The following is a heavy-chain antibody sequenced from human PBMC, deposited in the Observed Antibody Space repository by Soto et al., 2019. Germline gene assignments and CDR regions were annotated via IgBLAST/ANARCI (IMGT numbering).Heavy chain of an antibody. CDR3: ARHVATAMVRDPRFDP. D-gene: IGHD5-18*01. Sequence: QVQLVQSGAEVKKPGSSVKVSCKASGGTFSSYAISWVRQAPGQGLEWMGGIIPIFGTANYAQKFQGRVKITXXEXTXXAYMELSSLRSEDTAVYYCARHVATAMVRDPRFDPWGQGTLVTVSS. CDR1: GGTFSSYA. J-gene: IGHJ5*02. CDR2: IIPIFGTA. V-gene: IGHV1-69*05.